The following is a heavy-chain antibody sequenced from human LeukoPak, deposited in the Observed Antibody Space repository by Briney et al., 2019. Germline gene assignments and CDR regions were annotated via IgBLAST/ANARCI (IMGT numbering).Heavy chain of an antibody. CDR1: GYTFTGYY. D-gene: IGHD2-2*01. CDR3: VRGSSWPPYFFDY. Sequence: ASVKVSCKASGYTFTGYYMHWVRQAPGQGLEWMGWINPNSGGTNYAQKFQGRVTMTRDTSISTAYMELSRLRSDDTAVYYCVRGSSWPPYFFDYWGQGTLVTVSS. V-gene: IGHV1-2*02. CDR2: INPNSGGT. J-gene: IGHJ4*02.